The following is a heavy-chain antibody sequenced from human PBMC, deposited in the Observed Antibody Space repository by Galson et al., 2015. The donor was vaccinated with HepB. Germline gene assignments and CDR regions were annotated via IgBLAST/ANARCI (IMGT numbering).Heavy chain of an antibody. J-gene: IGHJ5*02. CDR3: TKDRRQYDTTSGFDP. CDR1: GFTLSNYG. Sequence: SLRLSCAASGFTLSNYGMHWVRQAPGKGLEWVAFISYDGSNQFYMDSVKGRFTISRDNSRNTLDLQMSSLRPEDTAVYYCTKDRRQYDTTSGFDPWGQGTLVTVSS. CDR2: ISYDGSNQ. V-gene: IGHV3-30*18. D-gene: IGHD3-22*01.